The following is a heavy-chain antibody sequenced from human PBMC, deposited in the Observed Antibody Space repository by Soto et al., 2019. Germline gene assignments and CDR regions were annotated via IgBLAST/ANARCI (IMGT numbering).Heavy chain of an antibody. D-gene: IGHD4-4*01. J-gene: IGHJ6*03. V-gene: IGHV4-61*01. CDR1: GGSVSSGSYY. CDR2: IYYSGST. Sequence: SETLSLTCTVSGGSVSSGSYYWSWNQKPPGKGLEWIGYIYYSGSTNYNPSLRSRVTISVDTSKNQFSLKLSSVTAADTAVYYCARYLRTTVTSPGYYYYYMDVWGKGTTVTVSS. CDR3: ARYLRTTVTSPGYYYYYMDV.